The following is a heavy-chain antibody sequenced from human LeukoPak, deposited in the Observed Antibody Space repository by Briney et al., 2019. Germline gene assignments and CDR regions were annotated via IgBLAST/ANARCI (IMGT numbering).Heavy chain of an antibody. CDR2: ISSSGSTI. D-gene: IGHD4-17*01. V-gene: IGHV3-48*03. J-gene: IGHJ4*02. CDR1: GFTFSSYE. CDR3: ARAGMVTTFDY. Sequence: GGSLRLSCAASGFTFSSYEMNWVRQAPGKGLEWVSYISSSGSTIYSADSVKGRLTISRDNAKNSLYLQMNSLRAEDTAVYYCARAGMVTTFDYWGQGTLVTVSS.